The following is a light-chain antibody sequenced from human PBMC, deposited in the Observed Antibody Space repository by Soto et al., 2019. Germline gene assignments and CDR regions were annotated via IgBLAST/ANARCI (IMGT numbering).Light chain of an antibody. Sequence: QSVLTQPPSVSGAPGQRVTISCTGSSSNIGAGYDVHWYQQLPGTAPKLLIYGNNNRPSGVPDRFSGSKSGTSASLAIPGLQAEDEADYYCQSYDSSLRVVFGGGTKVTVL. CDR1: SSNIGAGYD. CDR2: GNN. J-gene: IGLJ2*01. CDR3: QSYDSSLRVV. V-gene: IGLV1-40*01.